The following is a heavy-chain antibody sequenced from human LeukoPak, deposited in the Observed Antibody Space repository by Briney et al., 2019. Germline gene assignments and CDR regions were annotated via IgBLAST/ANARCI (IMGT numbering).Heavy chain of an antibody. CDR2: IYYSGSA. CDR1: GGSITNDNYY. Sequence: SETLSLTCTVSGGSITNDNYYWSWIRQHPGKGLEWIGYIYYSGSAYYNPSLKSRVTISVDTSKSQFSLDLSSVTAADTAVYYCAGLYDSGKNYFDYWGQGTLVTVSS. CDR3: AGLYDSGKNYFDY. D-gene: IGHD3-10*01. J-gene: IGHJ4*02. V-gene: IGHV4-31*03.